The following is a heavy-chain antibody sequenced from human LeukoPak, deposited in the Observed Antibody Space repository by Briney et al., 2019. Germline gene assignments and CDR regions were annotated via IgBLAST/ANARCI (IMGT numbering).Heavy chain of an antibody. J-gene: IGHJ4*02. Sequence: GGSLRLSCAASGFIFSDYYMSWIRQAPGKGLKWGSYISSSGSTMYYTDSVKGRFDISRDTAKASLYLQMNSLRAEDTAVYYCARDPGSGYEEHFDYWGQGTLVTVSS. V-gene: IGHV3-11*01. CDR3: ARDPGSGYEEHFDY. CDR1: GFIFSDYY. D-gene: IGHD5-12*01. CDR2: ISSSGSTM.